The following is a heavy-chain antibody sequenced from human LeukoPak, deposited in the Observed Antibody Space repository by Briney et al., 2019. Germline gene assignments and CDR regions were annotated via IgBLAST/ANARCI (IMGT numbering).Heavy chain of an antibody. CDR3: ASNYGGNSRAYDTFDI. CDR1: GCSISGDSYY. Sequence: SETLTLTCTVSGCSISGDSYYWSRIPQPAGQGREWIGRIYSSGSTVYNPALKSRVNILLDMSKKQLSMKLSSVTAADTAVYYCASNYGGNSRAYDTFDIWGQGTMVTVSS. D-gene: IGHD4-23*01. CDR2: IYSSGST. V-gene: IGHV4-61*02. J-gene: IGHJ3*02.